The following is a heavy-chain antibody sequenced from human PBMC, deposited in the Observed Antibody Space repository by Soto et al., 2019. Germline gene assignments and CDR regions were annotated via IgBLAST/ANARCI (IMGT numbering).Heavy chain of an antibody. CDR2: ISFDGSIK. V-gene: IGHV3-30*18. J-gene: IGHJ4*02. D-gene: IGHD4-4*01. Sequence: QVQLVESGGGVVQPGRSLRLSCAASGFTFSHYGMEWVRQAPGKGLEWVASISFDGSIKHYSDSVQGRFSISRDNYRGTLSLQMNRLGAEDTAMYYCAKDDSEYSNYWSSFDYWAQGALVAVSS. CDR1: GFTFSHYG. CDR3: AKDDSEYSNYWSSFDY.